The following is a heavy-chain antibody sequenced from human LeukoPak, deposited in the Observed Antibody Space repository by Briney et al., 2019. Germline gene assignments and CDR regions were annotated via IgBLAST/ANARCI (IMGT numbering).Heavy chain of an antibody. J-gene: IGHJ4*02. CDR1: GFTFSNYA. CDR2: ITGSGGNT. Sequence: GASLRLSCAASGFTFSNYAMSWVRQAPGKGLEWVSAITGSGGNTYYADSVKGRFTISRDNSKNTVFLQLNSLRAEDTAVYYCAKWGDYDVLTGYYVSDYWGQGTLVTVSS. V-gene: IGHV3-23*01. D-gene: IGHD3-9*01. CDR3: AKWGDYDVLTGYYVSDY.